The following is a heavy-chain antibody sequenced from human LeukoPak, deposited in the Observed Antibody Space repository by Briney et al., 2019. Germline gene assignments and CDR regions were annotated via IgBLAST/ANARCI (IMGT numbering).Heavy chain of an antibody. CDR2: IYSGGST. CDR3: ASLPNYGDYYYYYYGMDV. V-gene: IGHV3-66*01. Sequence: GGSLRLSCAASGFTVSSNYMSWVRQAPGKGLEWDSVIYSGGSTYYADSVKGRFTISRDNSKNTLYLQMNSLRAEDTAVYYCASLPNYGDYYYYYYGMDVWGQGTTVTVSS. J-gene: IGHJ6*02. CDR1: GFTVSSNY. D-gene: IGHD4-17*01.